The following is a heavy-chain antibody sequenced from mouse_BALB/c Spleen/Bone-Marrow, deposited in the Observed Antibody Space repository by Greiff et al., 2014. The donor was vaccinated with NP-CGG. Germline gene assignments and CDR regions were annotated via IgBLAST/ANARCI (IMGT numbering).Heavy chain of an antibody. CDR2: ISSGGGNT. CDR3: ARYPSYYYGYAMDY. D-gene: IGHD1-1*01. J-gene: IGHJ4*01. CDR1: GFTFSSYT. V-gene: IGHV5-9*03. Sequence: EVQLQESGGGLVKPGGSLKLSCAASGFTFSSYTMSWVRQTPEKRLEWVATISSGGGNTYYPDSVKGRFTISRDNAKNNLYLQMSSLRSEDTTLYYCARYPSYYYGYAMDYWGQGTSVTVSS.